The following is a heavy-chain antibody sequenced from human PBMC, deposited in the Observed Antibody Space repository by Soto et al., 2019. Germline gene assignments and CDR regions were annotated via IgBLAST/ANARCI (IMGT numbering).Heavy chain of an antibody. Sequence: QVQLQESGPGLVKPSQTLSLSCTVSGGSISSADHYWSWIRQDPGNVLEWIGYSYHSGNTYYNPSLKSRVTIAVDTSKNQFSLKLSSVTAADTAVYYCARVGISSSDAFDIWGQGTMVTVSS. CDR3: ARVGISSSDAFDI. D-gene: IGHD6-6*01. CDR1: GGSISSADHY. J-gene: IGHJ3*02. CDR2: SYHSGNT. V-gene: IGHV4-31*03.